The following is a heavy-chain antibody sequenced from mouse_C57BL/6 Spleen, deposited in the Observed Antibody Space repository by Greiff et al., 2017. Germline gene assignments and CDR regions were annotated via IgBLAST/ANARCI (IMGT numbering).Heavy chain of an antibody. D-gene: IGHD1-1*01. CDR3: ARVGVTTVVAPGY. J-gene: IGHJ2*01. CDR1: GYTFTSYW. V-gene: IGHV1-53*01. CDR2: INPSNGGT. Sequence: VQLQESGTELVKPGASVKLSCKASGYTFTSYWMHWVKQRPGQGLEWIGNINPSNGGTNYNEKFKSKATLTVDKSSSTAYMQLSSLTSEDSAVYYCARVGVTTVVAPGYWGQGTTLTVSS.